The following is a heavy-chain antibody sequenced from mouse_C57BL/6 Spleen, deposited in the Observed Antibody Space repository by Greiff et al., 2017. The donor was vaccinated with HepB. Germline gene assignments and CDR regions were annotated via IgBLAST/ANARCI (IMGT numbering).Heavy chain of an antibody. V-gene: IGHV5-17*01. CDR3: ASANWDYFDY. Sequence: EVQVVESGGGLVKPGGSLKLSCAASGFTFSDYGMHWVRQAPEKGLEWVAYISSGSSTIYYADTVKGRFTISRDNAKKTLFLQMTSLRSEDTARYYWASANWDYFDYWGQGTTLTVSS. CDR2: ISSGSSTI. J-gene: IGHJ2*01. CDR1: GFTFSDYG. D-gene: IGHD4-1*01.